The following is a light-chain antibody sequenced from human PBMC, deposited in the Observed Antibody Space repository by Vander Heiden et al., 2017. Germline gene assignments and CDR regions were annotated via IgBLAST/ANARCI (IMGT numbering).Light chain of an antibody. J-gene: IGLJ2*01. V-gene: IGLV3-21*02. CDR2: DDS. CDR3: QVWDSSSDLVV. CDR1: TIGSKS. Sequence: SYVLTQPPSVSVAPGQTARITCGGNTIGSKSVHWYQQKPAQAPVLVVYDDSDRPSGIPERFSGSNSGNTATLTISRVEAGDEADYYCQVWDSSSDLVVFGGGTKLTVL.